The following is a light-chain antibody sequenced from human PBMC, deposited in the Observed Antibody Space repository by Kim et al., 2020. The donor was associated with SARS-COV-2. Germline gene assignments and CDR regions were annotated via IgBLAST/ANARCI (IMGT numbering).Light chain of an antibody. CDR1: QDISRW. V-gene: IGKV1D-12*01. CDR2: GAS. CDR3: QQTDSLPVT. Sequence: ASVGDRVTITCRASQDISRWLAWYQQKPGKAPKFLIYGASSLQSGVTSRFSGSGSGTDFTLTISSLQPEDFATYYCQQTDSLPVTFGGGTKVDIK. J-gene: IGKJ4*01.